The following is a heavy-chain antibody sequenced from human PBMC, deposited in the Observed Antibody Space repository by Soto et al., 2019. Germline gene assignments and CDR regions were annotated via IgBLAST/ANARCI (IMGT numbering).Heavy chain of an antibody. CDR3: AKNPGYYYDSTGYHFDY. CDR1: EFTFSNYA. D-gene: IGHD3-22*01. V-gene: IGHV3-23*01. J-gene: IGHJ4*02. Sequence: EVQLLESGGGLVQPGGSLRLSCAASEFTFSNYAMSWVRQDAGQGLEWVSAISYGGGTTYYADSVKGRFTISRDNSKNTLYLQMNSLRAEDTAVYYCAKNPGYYYDSTGYHFDYWGQGTLVTVSS. CDR2: ISYGGGTT.